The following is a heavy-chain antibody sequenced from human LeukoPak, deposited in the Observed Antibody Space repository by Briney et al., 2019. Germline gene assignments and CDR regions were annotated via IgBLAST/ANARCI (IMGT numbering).Heavy chain of an antibody. CDR1: GFTFSSYS. Sequence: PGGSLRLSCAASGFTFSSYSMNWVRQAPGKGLEWVSVIYSGGSTYYADSVKGRFTISRDNSKNTLYLQMNSLRAEDTAVYYCARASGSYYYFDYWGQGTLVTVSS. CDR2: IYSGGST. J-gene: IGHJ4*02. CDR3: ARASGSYYYFDY. V-gene: IGHV3-66*01. D-gene: IGHD3-10*01.